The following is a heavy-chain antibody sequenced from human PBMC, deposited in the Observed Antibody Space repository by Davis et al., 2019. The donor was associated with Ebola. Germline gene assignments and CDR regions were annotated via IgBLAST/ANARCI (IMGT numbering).Heavy chain of an antibody. CDR3: AKTAYVLRFLEWLYLDY. Sequence: GESLKISCAASGFTFSSYAMSWVRKAPGKGLEWVSAISGSGGSTYYADSVKGRFTISRDNSKNTLYLQMNSLRAEDTAVYYCAKTAYVLRFLEWLYLDYWGQGTLVTVSS. D-gene: IGHD3-3*01. CDR1: GFTFSSYA. CDR2: ISGSGGST. J-gene: IGHJ4*02. V-gene: IGHV3-23*01.